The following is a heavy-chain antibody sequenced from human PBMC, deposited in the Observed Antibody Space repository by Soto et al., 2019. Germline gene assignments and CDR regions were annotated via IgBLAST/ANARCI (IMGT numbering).Heavy chain of an antibody. CDR1: GYTFTSYD. D-gene: IGHD2-15*01. CDR3: ARRRQKGSCLLLACWFDP. Sequence: GASVKVSCKASGYTFTSYDINWVRQATGQGLEWMGWMNPNSGNTGYAQKFQGRVTMTRNTSISTAYMELSSLRSEDTAVYYCARRRQKGSCLLLACWFDPWGQGTLVTVSS. J-gene: IGHJ5*02. CDR2: MNPNSGNT. V-gene: IGHV1-8*01.